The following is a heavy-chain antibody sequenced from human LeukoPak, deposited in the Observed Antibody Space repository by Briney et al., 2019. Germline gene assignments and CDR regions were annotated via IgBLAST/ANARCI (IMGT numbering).Heavy chain of an antibody. J-gene: IGHJ4*02. CDR3: ASPLFYYDSSGPGY. D-gene: IGHD3-22*01. CDR1: GFTFSNYW. CDR2: IKQDGSEK. Sequence: GGSLRLSCAASGFTFSNYWMSWVRQAPGKGLEWVANIKQDGSEKYYVDSVKGRFTISRDNAKNSLYLQMNSLRAEDTAVYYCASPLFYYDSSGPGYWGQGTLVTVSS. V-gene: IGHV3-7*01.